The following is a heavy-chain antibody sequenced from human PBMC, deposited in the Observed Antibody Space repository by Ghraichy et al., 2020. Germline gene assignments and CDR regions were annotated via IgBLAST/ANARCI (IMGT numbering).Heavy chain of an antibody. D-gene: IGHD3-22*01. Sequence: GGALRLSCAASGFTFSSYAMSWVRQAPGKGLEWVSAISGSGGSTYYADSVKGRFTISRDNSKNTLYLQMNSLRAEDTAVYYCAKVPFLGWRSGYQPHYYYYGMDVWGQGTTVTVSS. J-gene: IGHJ6*02. CDR2: ISGSGGST. CDR1: GFTFSSYA. CDR3: AKVPFLGWRSGYQPHYYYYGMDV. V-gene: IGHV3-23*01.